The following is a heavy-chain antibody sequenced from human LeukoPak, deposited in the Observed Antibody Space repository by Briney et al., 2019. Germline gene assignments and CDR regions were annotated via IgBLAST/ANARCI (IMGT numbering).Heavy chain of an antibody. CDR2: IYTSGST. J-gene: IGHJ6*03. D-gene: IGHD3-10*01. CDR3: ARVSGITMVRGVIIPNYYMDV. CDR1: GGSISSYY. V-gene: IGHV4-4*07. Sequence: PSETLSLTCTVSGGSISSYYWSWIRQPAGKGLEWIGRIYTSGSTNYNPSLQSRVTMSVDTSKNQFSLKLSSVTAADTAAYYCARVSGITMVRGVIIPNYYMDVWGKGTTVTVSS.